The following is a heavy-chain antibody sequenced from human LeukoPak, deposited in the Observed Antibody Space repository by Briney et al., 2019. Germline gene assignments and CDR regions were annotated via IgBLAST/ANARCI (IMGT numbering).Heavy chain of an antibody. V-gene: IGHV3-23*01. CDR2: ITGSGGNT. D-gene: IGHD3-9*01. Sequence: PGASLRLSCAASGFTLSNYAMSWVRQAPGKGLEWVSAITGSGGNTYYADSVKSRFTISRDNSKNTVFLQMNSLRAEDTAVYYCAKWGDYDVLTGYYVSDYWGQGTLVTVSS. J-gene: IGHJ4*02. CDR1: GFTLSNYA. CDR3: AKWGDYDVLTGYYVSDY.